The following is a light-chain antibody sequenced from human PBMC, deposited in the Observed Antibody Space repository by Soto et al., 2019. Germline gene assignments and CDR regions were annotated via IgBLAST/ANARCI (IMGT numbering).Light chain of an antibody. CDR3: QQYGGSPT. CDR1: QSISSSA. CDR2: AAS. Sequence: EIVLTQSPGTLSLSPGERATLSCRASQSISSSALAWYQQKPGLAPRLLIYAASTRATGIPDRFSGSGSGTDFTLTISRLEPEDFAVYFCQQYGGSPTFGQGTKVETK. J-gene: IGKJ1*01. V-gene: IGKV3-20*01.